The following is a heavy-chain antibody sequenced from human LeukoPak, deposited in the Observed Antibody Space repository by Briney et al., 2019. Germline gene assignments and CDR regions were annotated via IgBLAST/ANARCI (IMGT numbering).Heavy chain of an antibody. CDR1: GYSFTNYW. D-gene: IGHD6-19*01. V-gene: IGHV5-51*01. CDR3: ARFRSEAVAVDY. CDR2: IFPGDSDT. Sequence: GESLKISCKASGYSFTNYWTAWVRQMPGKGLEWMGIIFPGDSDTRYSPSFQGQVTMSVDKSLSTAYLQWSSLKASDTAMYYCARFRSEAVAVDYWGQGTLVTVSS. J-gene: IGHJ4*02.